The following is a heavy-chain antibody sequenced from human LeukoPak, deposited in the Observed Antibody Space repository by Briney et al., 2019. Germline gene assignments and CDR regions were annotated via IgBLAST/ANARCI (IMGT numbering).Heavy chain of an antibody. Sequence: PSETLSLTCTVSGGSISSYYWSWIRQPAGKGLEWIGRIYTSGSTNYNPSLKSRVTMSVDTSKNQFSLKLSSVTAADTAVYYCARDGGYSNYASYYGMDVWGQGTTVTVSS. V-gene: IGHV4-4*07. CDR2: IYTSGST. D-gene: IGHD4-11*01. J-gene: IGHJ6*02. CDR3: ARDGGYSNYASYYGMDV. CDR1: GGSISSYY.